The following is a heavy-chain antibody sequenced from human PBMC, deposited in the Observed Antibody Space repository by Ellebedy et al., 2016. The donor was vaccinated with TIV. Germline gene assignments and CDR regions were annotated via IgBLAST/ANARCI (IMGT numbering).Heavy chain of an antibody. D-gene: IGHD3-22*01. CDR3: ARQGDYDSGYGMDL. CDR1: GFTFINYA. CDR2: ISGTRGGA. J-gene: IGHJ6*02. V-gene: IGHV3-23*01. Sequence: GESLKISCAASGFTFINYAMSWVRQAPGKGPEWVSGISGTRGGALHADSVKGRFTISRDNSRNTLYLQMNSLRAEDTAVYYCARQGDYDSGYGMDLWGQGTTVTASS.